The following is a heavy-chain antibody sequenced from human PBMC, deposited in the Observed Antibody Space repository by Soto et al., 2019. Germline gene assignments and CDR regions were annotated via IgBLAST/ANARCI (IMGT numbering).Heavy chain of an antibody. CDR3: ARAPGIAAAGTD. CDR2: IIPILGIA. Sequence: QVQLVPSGAEVKKPGSSVKVSCKASGGTFSSYTISWVRQAPGPGLEWMGRIIPILGIANYAQKFQDRVTITADKSTSTAYMELSSLRSEDTAVYYCARAPGIAAAGTDWGQGTLVTVSS. CDR1: GGTFSSYT. V-gene: IGHV1-69*02. D-gene: IGHD6-13*01. J-gene: IGHJ4*02.